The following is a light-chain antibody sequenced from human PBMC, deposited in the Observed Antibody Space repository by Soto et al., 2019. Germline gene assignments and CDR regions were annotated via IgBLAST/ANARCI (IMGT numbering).Light chain of an antibody. V-gene: IGKV3-15*01. CDR3: QQYNNWPPLT. CDR2: GAS. J-gene: IGKJ4*01. CDR1: QSISRY. Sequence: EIVLTQSPATLSLSPGETATLSCRASQSISRYLAWYQQKPGQAPRLLIYGASTRATGIPARFSGSGSGTEFTLTISSLQSEDFAVYYCQQYNNWPPLTFGGGTKVDI.